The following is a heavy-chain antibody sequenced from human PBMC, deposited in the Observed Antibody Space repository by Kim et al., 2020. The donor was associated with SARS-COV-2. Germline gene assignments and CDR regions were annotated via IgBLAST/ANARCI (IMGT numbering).Heavy chain of an antibody. J-gene: IGHJ4*02. CDR2: ISYSGNS. CDR1: GGSIRSGGKF. CDR3: ARGQPLDY. V-gene: IGHV4-31*03. D-gene: IGHD2-2*01. Sequence: SETLSLTCSVSGGSIRSGGKFWTWIRQHPAKGLEWIGYISYSGNSYYSPSLRSRVSISLQTSENQFSLELTSVTAADTAVYYCARGQPLDYWGQGILVTVSS.